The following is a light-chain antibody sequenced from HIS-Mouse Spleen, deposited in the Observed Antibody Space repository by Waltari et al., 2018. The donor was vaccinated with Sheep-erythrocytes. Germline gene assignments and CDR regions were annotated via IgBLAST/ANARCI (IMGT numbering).Light chain of an antibody. Sequence: SYELTQPPSASVSPGQTARITGSGDALPTKYAYWYQQKSGQAPVLVIYEDSKRPSGIPERFSGSSSGTMATLTISGAQVEDEADYYCYSTDSSGNHSVFGGGTKLTVL. V-gene: IGLV3-10*01. CDR3: YSTDSSGNHSV. J-gene: IGLJ2*01. CDR1: ALPTKY. CDR2: EDS.